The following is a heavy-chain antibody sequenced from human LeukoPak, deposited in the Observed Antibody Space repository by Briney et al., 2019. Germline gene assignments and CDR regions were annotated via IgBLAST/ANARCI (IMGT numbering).Heavy chain of an antibody. V-gene: IGHV3-23*01. CDR1: GFTFSSYA. CDR3: ARDGEESALDAFDI. D-gene: IGHD2-21*01. Sequence: QSGGSLRLSCAASGFTFSSYAMSWVRQAPGKGLEWVSAISGSGGSTYYADSVKGRFTISRDNAKNSLYLQMNSLRAEDTAVYYCARDGEESALDAFDIWGQGTMVTVSS. CDR2: ISGSGGST. J-gene: IGHJ3*02.